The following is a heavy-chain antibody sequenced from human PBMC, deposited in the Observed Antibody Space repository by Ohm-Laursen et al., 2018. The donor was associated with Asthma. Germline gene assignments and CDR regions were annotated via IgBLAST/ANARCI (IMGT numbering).Heavy chain of an antibody. D-gene: IGHD3-10*01. CDR1: GDSVSTNSAA. V-gene: IGHV6-1*01. CDR2: TYYRSQWYS. CDR3: ARAHGDLDAFDI. J-gene: IGHJ3*02. Sequence: SQTLSLTCAISGDSVSTNSAAWNWIRQSPSRGLEWLGRTYYRSQWYSDYAVSVKSRISINPDTSKNQFSLQLNSVTPEDTAVYYCARAHGDLDAFDIWGQGTMVTVSS.